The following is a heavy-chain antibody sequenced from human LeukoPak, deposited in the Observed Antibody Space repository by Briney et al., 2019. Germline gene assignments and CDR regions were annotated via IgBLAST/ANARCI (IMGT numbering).Heavy chain of an antibody. J-gene: IGHJ4*02. CDR1: GFSFSDYW. CDR2: ITSDGRST. CDR3: ARGAATYSDY. Sequence: PGGSLRLSCAASGFSFSDYWMHWVRHAPGRGLVWVSRITSDGRSTSYADSVRGRFTMSRDNAKTPLFLQMNSLRDEDTAVYYCARGAATYSDYWGRGTPVTVSS. V-gene: IGHV3-74*01. D-gene: IGHD6-25*01.